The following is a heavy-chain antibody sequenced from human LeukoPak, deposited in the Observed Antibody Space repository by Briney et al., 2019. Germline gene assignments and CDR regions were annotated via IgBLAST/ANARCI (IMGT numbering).Heavy chain of an antibody. D-gene: IGHD4-11*01. Sequence: GGSLRLSCVASGFSLRGYAMHWVRQAPGKGGLEWVTMISYDGRDQYYADSVKGRFTISRDNSKNTLYLQMNSLRAEDTAVYYCAKGPYDYLFDYWGQGTLVTVSS. CDR3: AKGPYDYLFDY. V-gene: IGHV3-30-3*01. CDR1: GFSLRGYA. J-gene: IGHJ4*02. CDR2: ISYDGRDQ.